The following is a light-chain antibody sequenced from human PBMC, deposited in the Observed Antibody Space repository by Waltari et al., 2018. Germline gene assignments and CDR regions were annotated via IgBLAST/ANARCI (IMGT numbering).Light chain of an antibody. CDR3: QSTDSSASVWV. Sequence: SNNLTQPPSVSVSPGQTARITCSGDALAKQYAYWYQQKPGQAPVLVIYKDTQRPSGIPERFSGSTSGTTVTLTITGLQAEDEADYYCQSTDSSASVWVFGGGAKLTV. V-gene: IGLV3-25*03. J-gene: IGLJ3*02. CDR1: ALAKQY. CDR2: KDT.